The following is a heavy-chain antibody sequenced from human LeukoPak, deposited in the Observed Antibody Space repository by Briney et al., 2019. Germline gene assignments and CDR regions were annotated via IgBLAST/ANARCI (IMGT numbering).Heavy chain of an antibody. J-gene: IGHJ4*02. Sequence: GGSLRLSCAASGFTFSSYAMHWVRQAPGKGLEWVAVISYDGSNKYYADSVKGRFTISRDNSKNTLYLQMNSLRAEDTAVYYCARRWNDNGVDYWGQGTQVTVSS. CDR2: ISYDGSNK. V-gene: IGHV3-30-3*01. D-gene: IGHD1-1*01. CDR1: GFTFSSYA. CDR3: ARRWNDNGVDY.